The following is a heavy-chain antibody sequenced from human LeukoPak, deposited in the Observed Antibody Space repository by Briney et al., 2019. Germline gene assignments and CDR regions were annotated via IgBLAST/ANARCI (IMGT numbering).Heavy chain of an antibody. Sequence: GGSLRLSCAASGFTFSSYEMNWVRQAPGKGLEWVSYISSSANIICYADSVKGRFTISRDNAKNSLYLQMNSLRAEDTAVYYCARDLTSWGQGTLVTVSS. V-gene: IGHV3-48*03. CDR1: GFTFSSYE. J-gene: IGHJ5*02. D-gene: IGHD4/OR15-4a*01. CDR3: ARDLTS. CDR2: ISSSANII.